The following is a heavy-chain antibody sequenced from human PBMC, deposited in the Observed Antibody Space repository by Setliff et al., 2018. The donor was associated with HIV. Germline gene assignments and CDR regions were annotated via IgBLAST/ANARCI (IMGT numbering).Heavy chain of an antibody. CDR3: ARDSRDIVVVIAPEPEPHYYYGMDV. CDR2: TIPIFGTP. J-gene: IGHJ6*04. Sequence: GASVKVSCKASGDTFNSHAISWVRQAPGQGLEWMGGTIPIFGTPNYAQKFKGRLTITADESTSTVYMELSSLRSEDTAVYYCARDSRDIVVVIAPEPEPHYYYGMDVWGEGTTVTVSS. CDR1: GDTFNSHA. D-gene: IGHD2-15*01. V-gene: IGHV1-69*13.